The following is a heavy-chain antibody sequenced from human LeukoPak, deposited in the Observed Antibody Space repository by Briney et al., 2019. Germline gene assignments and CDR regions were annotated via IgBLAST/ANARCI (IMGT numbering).Heavy chain of an antibody. Sequence: SETLSLTCSVSGGSISSSNYYWSWIRQPAGKGLEWIGRIYTSGSTNYNPSLKSRVTMSVDTSKNQFSLKLSSVTAADTAVYYCARDKYCGGDCHDAFDIWGQGTMVTVSS. CDR1: GGSISSSNYY. V-gene: IGHV4-61*02. D-gene: IGHD2-21*02. J-gene: IGHJ3*02. CDR3: ARDKYCGGDCHDAFDI. CDR2: IYTSGST.